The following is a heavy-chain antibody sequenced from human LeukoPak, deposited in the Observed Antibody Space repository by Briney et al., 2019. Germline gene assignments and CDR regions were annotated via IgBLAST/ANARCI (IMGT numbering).Heavy chain of an antibody. CDR2: ISRSSRTI. J-gene: IGHJ4*02. CDR1: GFTFSSYS. Sequence: GGSLRLSCAASGFTFSSYSMNWVRQAPGKGLEWVSYISRSSRTIYNADSVKGRFTISRDNAKNSLYLQMNSLRDEDTAVYFCARAQYDSSGYFLHYFDTWGQGTLVTVSS. D-gene: IGHD3-22*01. CDR3: ARAQYDSSGYFLHYFDT. V-gene: IGHV3-48*02.